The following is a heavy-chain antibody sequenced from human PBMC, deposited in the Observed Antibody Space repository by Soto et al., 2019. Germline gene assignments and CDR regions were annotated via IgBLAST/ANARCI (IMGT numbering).Heavy chain of an antibody. CDR1: GGTFSSYA. J-gene: IGHJ4*02. Sequence: QVQSVQSGAEVRQPASSVKVSCKTSGGTFSSYAISWVRQAPGQGLEWMGGIVPIVDTSTYAQKFQGRVTITADESTSTVYMELSSLRSDDTAVYYCVRVVAIPGYPDNWGQGTLVTVSS. V-gene: IGHV1-69*12. CDR3: VRVVAIPGYPDN. D-gene: IGHD5-12*01. CDR2: IVPIVDTS.